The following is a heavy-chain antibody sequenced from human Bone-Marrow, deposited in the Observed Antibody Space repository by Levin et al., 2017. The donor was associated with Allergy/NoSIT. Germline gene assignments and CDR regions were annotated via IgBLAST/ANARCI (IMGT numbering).Heavy chain of an antibody. D-gene: IGHD4-17*01. Sequence: HPGGSLRLSCTASGFSLEDYAMTWVRQAPGKGLEWIGLIESKAYGGTPQYAASVKGRFTVSRDDSQSIAYLQMNSLKSEDSAVYYCAREPSTSVTTEYWNWRVSDYWGQGTLVTVSS. J-gene: IGHJ4*02. CDR3: AREPSTSVTTEYWNWRVSDY. CDR2: IESKAYGGTP. V-gene: IGHV3-49*04. CDR1: GFSLEDYA.